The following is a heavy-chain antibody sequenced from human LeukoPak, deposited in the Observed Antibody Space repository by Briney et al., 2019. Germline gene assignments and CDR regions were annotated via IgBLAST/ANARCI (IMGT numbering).Heavy chain of an antibody. Sequence: SETLSLTCTVSGGSISSYYWSWIRQPAGKGLEWIGRIYTSGSTNYNPSHKSRVTMSVDTSKNQFSLKLSSVTAADTAVHYCARDYNWGNWFDPWGQGTLVTVSS. CDR3: ARDYNWGNWFDP. D-gene: IGHD7-27*01. CDR1: GGSISSYY. J-gene: IGHJ5*02. V-gene: IGHV4-4*07. CDR2: IYTSGST.